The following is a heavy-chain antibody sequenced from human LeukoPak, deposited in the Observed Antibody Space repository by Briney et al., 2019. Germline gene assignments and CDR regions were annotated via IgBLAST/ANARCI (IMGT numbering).Heavy chain of an antibody. CDR2: IYTSGST. CDR1: GGSISSYY. Sequence: PSETLSLTCTVSGGSISSYYWSWIRQPAGKGLEWIGRIYTSGSTNYNPSLKGRVTISVDTSKNQFSLKLSSVTAADTAVYYCASSYDSSGYYLVDWGQGTLVTVSS. J-gene: IGHJ4*02. CDR3: ASSYDSSGYYLVD. V-gene: IGHV4-4*07. D-gene: IGHD3-22*01.